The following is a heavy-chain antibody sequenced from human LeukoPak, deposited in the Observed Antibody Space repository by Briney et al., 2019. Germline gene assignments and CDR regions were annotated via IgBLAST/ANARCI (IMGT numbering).Heavy chain of an antibody. D-gene: IGHD3-10*01. V-gene: IGHV3-30*02. CDR3: AKDVSLLWFGARAFDI. CDR1: GFTFSSYG. J-gene: IGHJ3*02. CDR2: IRYDGSNK. Sequence: PGGSLRLSCAASGFTFSSYGMHWVRQAPGKGLEWVAFIRYDGSNKYYADSVKGRFTISRDNSKNTLYLQMNSLRAEDTAVYYCAKDVSLLWFGARAFDIWGQGTMVTVSS.